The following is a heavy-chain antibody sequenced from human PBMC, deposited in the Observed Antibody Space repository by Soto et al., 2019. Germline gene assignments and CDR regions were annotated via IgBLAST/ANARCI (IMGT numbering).Heavy chain of an antibody. V-gene: IGHV1-69*01. CDR2: IIPIFGTA. CDR3: ARGEYCSGSCCYGFSNAFDI. D-gene: IGHD2-2*01. Sequence: QVQLVQSGAEVKKPGSSVKVSCKASGGTFSSYAISWVRQAPGQGLEWMGGIIPIFGTANYAQKFQGRVTITADESTSTAYMELSSLGSEDTAVYYCARGEYCSGSCCYGFSNAFDIWGQGTMVTVSS. CDR1: GGTFSSYA. J-gene: IGHJ3*02.